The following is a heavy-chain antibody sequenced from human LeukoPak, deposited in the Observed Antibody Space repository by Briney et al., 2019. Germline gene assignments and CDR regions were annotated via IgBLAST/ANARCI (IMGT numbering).Heavy chain of an antibody. V-gene: IGHV3-9*01. CDR2: ISWNSGSI. Sequence: GGSLRLSCAASGFTFDDYAMHWVRQAPGKGLEWVSGISWNSGSIGYADSVKGRFTISRDNAKNSLYLQMNSLRAEDTALYYCAKDIDLIDNGGNSHVAFDIWGQGTMVTVSS. CDR3: AKDIDLIDNGGNSHVAFDI. J-gene: IGHJ3*02. CDR1: GFTFDDYA. D-gene: IGHD4-23*01.